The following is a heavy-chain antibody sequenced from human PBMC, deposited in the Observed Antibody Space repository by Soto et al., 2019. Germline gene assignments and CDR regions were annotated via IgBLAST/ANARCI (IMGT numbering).Heavy chain of an antibody. CDR3: ARVGCSGTSCYQGGFDY. J-gene: IGHJ4*02. CDR2: INPNSGGT. V-gene: IGHV1-2*04. Sequence: GGSVKVSCKASGYTFTGYYMHWVRQAPGQGLEWMGWINPNSGGTNYAQKFQGWVTMTRDTSISTAYMELSRLRSDDTAVYYCARVGCSGTSCYQGGFDYWGQGTLVTVSS. D-gene: IGHD2-2*01. CDR1: GYTFTGYY.